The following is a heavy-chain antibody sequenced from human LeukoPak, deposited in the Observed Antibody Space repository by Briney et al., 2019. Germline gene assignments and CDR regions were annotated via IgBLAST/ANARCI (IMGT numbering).Heavy chain of an antibody. D-gene: IGHD2-15*01. V-gene: IGHV1-2*06. Sequence: ASVKVSCKAAGYTFTGYYMFWVQQAPGQGLKWMGRINPNSGGTNDAQKFQGRVTMTRDTSIGTASLELSRLRSDDTAVYYCARGYCSGGSCYSVENWFDPWGQGTLVTVSS. CDR3: ARGYCSGGSCYSVENWFDP. CDR2: INPNSGGT. CDR1: GYTFTGYY. J-gene: IGHJ5*02.